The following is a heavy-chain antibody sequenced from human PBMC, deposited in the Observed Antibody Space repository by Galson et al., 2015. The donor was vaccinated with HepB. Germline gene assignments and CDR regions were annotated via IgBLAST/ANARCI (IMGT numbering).Heavy chain of an antibody. CDR2: IIPILGSA. D-gene: IGHD3-10*01. V-gene: IGHV1-69*13. J-gene: IGHJ4*02. CDR3: ARRGTSGSALSY. CDR1: GDTFSSYV. Sequence: SVTVSCKASGDTFSSYVINWVRQAPGQGLEWMGGIIPILGSANYAQKFQGRVTITADESTRTAYMELSSLRSEDTAVYYCARRGTSGSALSYWGQGALVTVSS.